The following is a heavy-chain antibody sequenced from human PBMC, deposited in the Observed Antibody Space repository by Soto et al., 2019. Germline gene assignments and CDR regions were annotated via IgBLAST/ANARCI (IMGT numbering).Heavy chain of an antibody. Sequence: QVQLVQSGAEVKKPGSSVKVSCKASGDTLSSYALSWVRQAPGQGLEWMGGIIPVYGTANYAQKFQDRVTITADESTSTAYMELSSLRSEDTAVYYCARDSRKYTYGGSFDYWGQGTLVTVSS. V-gene: IGHV1-69*01. D-gene: IGHD1-26*01. CDR3: ARDSRKYTYGGSFDY. CDR1: GDTLSSYA. CDR2: IIPVYGTA. J-gene: IGHJ4*02.